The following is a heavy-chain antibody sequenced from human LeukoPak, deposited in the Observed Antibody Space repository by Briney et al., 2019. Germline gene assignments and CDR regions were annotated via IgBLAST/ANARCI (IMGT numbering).Heavy chain of an antibody. CDR1: GGAFSSYA. CDR2: IVPIFGTA. CDR3: ASWTSALGTQFDY. Sequence: ASVKVSCKASGGAFSSYAISWVRQAPGQGLEWMGGIVPIFGTANYAQKFQDRVTITTDESTSTVYMELRSLTSEDTAVYYCASWTSALGTQFDYWGQGTLVTVSS. V-gene: IGHV1-69*05. J-gene: IGHJ4*02. D-gene: IGHD5-18*01.